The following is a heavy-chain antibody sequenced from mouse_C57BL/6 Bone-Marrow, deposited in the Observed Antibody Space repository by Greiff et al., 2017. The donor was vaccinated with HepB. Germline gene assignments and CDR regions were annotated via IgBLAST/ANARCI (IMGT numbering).Heavy chain of an antibody. J-gene: IGHJ1*03. CDR2: IRNKANGYTT. Sequence: DVMRVEAGGGLVQPGGSLSLAWGASGFTFTDYYMSWVRKAAGKALEWLGFIRNKANGYTTEYSAAVKGRFSISRDNSQSILYLQMNALRAEDSATYYCARSHYYGSSYGYFDVWGTGTTVTVSS. CDR1: GFTFTDYY. D-gene: IGHD1-1*01. V-gene: IGHV7-3*01. CDR3: ARSHYYGSSYGYFDV.